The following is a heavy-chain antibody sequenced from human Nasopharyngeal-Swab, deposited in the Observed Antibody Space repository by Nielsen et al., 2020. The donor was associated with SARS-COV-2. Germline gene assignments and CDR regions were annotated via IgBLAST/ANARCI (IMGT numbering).Heavy chain of an antibody. V-gene: IGHV3-30*18. CDR3: AKDNRGVAATSWYFDL. CDR2: ISNDGFNR. D-gene: IGHD1-26*01. Sequence: GESLKISCEASGFIFSNYGMHWVRQAPGTGLEGVAVISNDGFNRYYADSVGGRFTISRDNSKNTLYLEMNSLSVDDTALYYCAKDNRGVAATSWYFDLWGRGTQVTVSS. J-gene: IGHJ2*01. CDR1: GFIFSNYG.